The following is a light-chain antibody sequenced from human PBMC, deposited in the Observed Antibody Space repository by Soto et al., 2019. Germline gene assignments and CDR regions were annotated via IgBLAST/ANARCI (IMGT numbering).Light chain of an antibody. CDR1: QSINRW. CDR3: QKYNSAPRT. J-gene: IGKJ1*01. V-gene: IGKV1-5*01. CDR2: DAS. Sequence: IHMTQSPSTLSASIDDTVTITCRASQSINRWLAWYQQKPGEAPKLLIYDASSLESGVPSRFSGTGSGTEFTLTISSLQSEDVATYYCQKYNSAPRTFGQGTKVDVK.